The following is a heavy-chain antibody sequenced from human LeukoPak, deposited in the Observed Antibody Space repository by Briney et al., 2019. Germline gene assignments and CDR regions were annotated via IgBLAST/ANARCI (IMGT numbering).Heavy chain of an antibody. V-gene: IGHV3-23*01. D-gene: IGHD3-16*01. CDR3: AKVLWGFNVYYFDY. J-gene: IGHJ4*02. Sequence: GGSLRPSCAASGFTFSSYAMSWVRQAPGKGLEWVSAISGSGGSTYYADSVKGRFTISRDNSKNTLYLQMNSLRAEDTAVYYCAKVLWGFNVYYFDYWGQGTLVTVSS. CDR2: ISGSGGST. CDR1: GFTFSSYA.